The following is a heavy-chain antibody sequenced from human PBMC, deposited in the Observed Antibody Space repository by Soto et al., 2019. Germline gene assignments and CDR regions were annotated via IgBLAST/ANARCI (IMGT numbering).Heavy chain of an antibody. D-gene: IGHD3-3*01. Sequence: SETLSLTCAVYGGSFSGYYWSWIRQPPGKGLEWIGEINHSGSTNYNPPLKSRVTISVDTSKNQLSLKLSSVTAADTAVYYCARGRIRFLEWTAPGGWFDPWGQGTLVTVSS. CDR1: GGSFSGYY. V-gene: IGHV4-34*01. CDR2: INHSGST. J-gene: IGHJ5*02. CDR3: ARGRIRFLEWTAPGGWFDP.